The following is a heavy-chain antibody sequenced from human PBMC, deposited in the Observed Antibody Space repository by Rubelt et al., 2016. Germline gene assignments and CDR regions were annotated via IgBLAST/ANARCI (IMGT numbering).Heavy chain of an antibody. CDR3: ARSIGGATIYAFDI. CDR1: GFTFSRNA. Sequence: EVQLLESGGGLVQPGGSLRLSCAASGFTFSRNAMNWVRQAPGKGLEWVSTITTSGSSTFYADSVKGRFTISRDNSKNTLYLQMKSLRAGDTAVYYRARSIGGATIYAFDIWGKGTMVTVSS. CDR2: ITTSGSST. D-gene: IGHD4/OR15-4a*01. J-gene: IGHJ3*02. V-gene: IGHV3-23*01.